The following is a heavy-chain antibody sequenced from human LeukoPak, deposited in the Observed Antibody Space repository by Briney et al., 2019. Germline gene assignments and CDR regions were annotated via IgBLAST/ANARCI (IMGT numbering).Heavy chain of an antibody. D-gene: IGHD3-16*01. CDR1: GIPFTNF. Sequence: PGGSLRLSCVASGIPFTNFWVRKAPGKGLEWVSYLSSSGSTNYYADSVKGRFTISRDNAKNSLYLQMNSLRVEDTAVYYCARNWVPNGYSYYYGMDVWGQGTTVTVSS. CDR3: ARNWVPNGYSYYYGMDV. V-gene: IGHV3-48*03. CDR2: LSSSGSTN. J-gene: IGHJ6*02.